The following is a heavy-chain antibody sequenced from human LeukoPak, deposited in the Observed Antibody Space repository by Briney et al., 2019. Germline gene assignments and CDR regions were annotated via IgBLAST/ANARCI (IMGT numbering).Heavy chain of an antibody. CDR2: VGSSGSST. CDR1: GFTFSGYA. D-gene: IGHD2-15*01. J-gene: IGHJ4*02. CDR3: AKCRGGSCYYFDY. V-gene: IGHV3-23*01. Sequence: GGSLRLSCAASGFTFSGYAMSWVRQAPGKGLEWVSAVGSSGSSTYYADSVQGRFTISRDNSQNTLYLQMSSLRAEDTVVYYCAKCRGGSCYYFDYWGQGTLVTVSP.